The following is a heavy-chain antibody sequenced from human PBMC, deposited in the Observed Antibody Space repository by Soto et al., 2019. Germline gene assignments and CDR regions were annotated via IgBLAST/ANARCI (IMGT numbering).Heavy chain of an antibody. D-gene: IGHD5-18*01. CDR3: ARIRGATAISYYYAMDV. Sequence: SETLSLTCAVYGGSFSDYYWSRIRQPPGKGLEWIGEINHSGSTNYSPSLKSRVSISVDTSKNQFSLKLSSVTAADTAMYYCARIRGATAISYYYAMDVWGQGTTVTVSS. CDR2: INHSGST. J-gene: IGHJ6*02. V-gene: IGHV4-34*01. CDR1: GGSFSDYY.